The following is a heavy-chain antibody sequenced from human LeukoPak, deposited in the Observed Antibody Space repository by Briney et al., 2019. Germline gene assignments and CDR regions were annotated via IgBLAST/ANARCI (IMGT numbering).Heavy chain of an antibody. CDR1: VGSISSYY. Sequence: PSETLSLTRTVSVGSISSYYWSWIRQPPGKGLEWIGHIYYSGSTNYNPSLKSRVTISVDTSKNQFSLKLSSVTAADTAVYYCARRGGGRVGSGSYWYFDYWGQGTLVTVSS. D-gene: IGHD3-10*01. CDR3: ARRGGGRVGSGSYWYFDY. J-gene: IGHJ4*02. CDR2: IYYSGST. V-gene: IGHV4-59*08.